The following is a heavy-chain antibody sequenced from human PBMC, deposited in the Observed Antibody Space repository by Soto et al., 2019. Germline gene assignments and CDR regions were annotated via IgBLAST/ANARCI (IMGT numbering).Heavy chain of an antibody. Sequence: GGSLRLSCAASGFTFSDYYMSWIRQAPGKGLEWVSYISSSGSTIYYADPVKGRFTISRDNAKNSLYLQMNSLRAEGTAVYYCASYAYSSPFYWGQGTLVTVSS. CDR2: ISSSGSTI. V-gene: IGHV3-11*01. D-gene: IGHD6-13*01. CDR3: ASYAYSSPFY. J-gene: IGHJ4*02. CDR1: GFTFSDYY.